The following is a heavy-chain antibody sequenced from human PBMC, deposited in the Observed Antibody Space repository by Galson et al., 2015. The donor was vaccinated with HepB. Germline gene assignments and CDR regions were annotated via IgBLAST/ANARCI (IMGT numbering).Heavy chain of an antibody. CDR1: GSTFTDYY. D-gene: IGHD1-26*01. J-gene: IGHJ4*02. V-gene: IGHV1-2*02. CDR2: INPKSGGT. CDR3: ARRISGSYPDY. Sequence: SVKVSCKASGSTFTDYYMHWVRQAPGQGLGWMGWINPKSGGTNYAQKFQGRVTMTRDTSISTAYMELSRLRSDDTAVYYCARRISGSYPDYWGQGTLVTVSS.